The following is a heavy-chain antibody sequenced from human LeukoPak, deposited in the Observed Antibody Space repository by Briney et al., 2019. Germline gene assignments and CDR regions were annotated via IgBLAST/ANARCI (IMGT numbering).Heavy chain of an antibody. J-gene: IGHJ3*02. D-gene: IGHD3-10*01. V-gene: IGHV1-2*02. CDR1: GYTFTGYY. CDR2: INPNSGDT. Sequence: ASVKVSCKASGYTFTGYYMHWVRQARGQGLEWMGWINPNSGDTHYAQKFQGRVTMTRDTSISTAYMELSSLRSDDTAVYYCARRFLWFGGAFDIWGHGTMVTVSS. CDR3: ARRFLWFGGAFDI.